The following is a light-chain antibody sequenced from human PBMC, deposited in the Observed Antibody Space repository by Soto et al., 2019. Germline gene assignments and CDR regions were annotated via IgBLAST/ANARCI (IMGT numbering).Light chain of an antibody. J-gene: IGKJ5*01. Sequence: IPMTQSQNTLSASVADRVTITCRASQSISSYLNWYQQKPGKAPKLLIYAASSLQSGVPSRFSGSGSGTDFTLTISSLHPEDFATYYCQQSYSTRSITFGQGRLLE. CDR3: QQSYSTRSIT. CDR2: AAS. CDR1: QSISSY. V-gene: IGKV1-39*01.